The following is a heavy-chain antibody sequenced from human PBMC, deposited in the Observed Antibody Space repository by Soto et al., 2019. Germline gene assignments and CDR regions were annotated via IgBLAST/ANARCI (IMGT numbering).Heavy chain of an antibody. V-gene: IGHV4-31*03. Sequence: TLSLTCTVSGGSISSGGYYWSWIRQHPGKGLEWIGYIYYSGSTYYNPSLKSRVTISVDTSKNQFSLKLSSVTAADTAVYYCARDHYYGSGSYFPYYYYGMDVWGQGTTVTVSS. D-gene: IGHD3-10*01. CDR2: IYYSGST. CDR3: ARDHYYGSGSYFPYYYYGMDV. CDR1: GGSISSGGYY. J-gene: IGHJ6*02.